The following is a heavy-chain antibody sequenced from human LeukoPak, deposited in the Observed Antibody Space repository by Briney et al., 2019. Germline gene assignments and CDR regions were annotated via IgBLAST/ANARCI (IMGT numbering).Heavy chain of an antibody. D-gene: IGHD1-1*01. J-gene: IGHJ4*02. V-gene: IGHV1-2*02. CDR2: INPNSGGT. CDR1: GYTFTFYY. Sequence: GASVTVSFTASGYTFTFYYMHWVRQAHGQGLEWMGWINPNSGGTNYAQKFQGRVTMTRDTSISTAYMELSRLRSDDTAVYYCAREGVDWNHSVYYFDYWGQGTLVTVSS. CDR3: AREGVDWNHSVYYFDY.